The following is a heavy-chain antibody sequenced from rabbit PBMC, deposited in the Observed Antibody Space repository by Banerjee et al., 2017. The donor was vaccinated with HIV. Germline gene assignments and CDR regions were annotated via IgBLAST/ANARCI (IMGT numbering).Heavy chain of an antibody. CDR3: ARDDAGGRFYYFNL. D-gene: IGHD4-2*01. J-gene: IGHJ4*01. CDR2: IYAGKGSS. Sequence: QSLEESGGGLVQPEGSLTLTCTASGFSFSKNYYMCWVRQAPGKGLEWIACIYAGKGSSDYANWVNGRFTISSDSAQNTLYLQLNSLTAADTATYFCARDDAGGRFYYFNLWGPGTLVTVS. CDR1: GFSFSKNYY. V-gene: IGHV1S40*01.